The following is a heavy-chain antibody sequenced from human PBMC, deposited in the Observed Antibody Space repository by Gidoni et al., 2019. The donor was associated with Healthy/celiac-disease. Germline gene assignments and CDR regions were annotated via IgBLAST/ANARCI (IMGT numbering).Heavy chain of an antibody. CDR1: GGSISTSSYY. J-gene: IGHJ4*02. CDR3: ARLGGTSSFDY. D-gene: IGHD1-26*01. CDR2: SYYSGRT. Sequence: LQLPASGPGLVKPSETLSLTCTVSGGSISTSSYYWGRIRQPPGKGLEWRGSSYYSGRTYDNPSLKIRVTISVDTSKNQFSLKRSSVTAADTAVYYGARLGGTSSFDYWGQGTLVTVSS. V-gene: IGHV4-39*07.